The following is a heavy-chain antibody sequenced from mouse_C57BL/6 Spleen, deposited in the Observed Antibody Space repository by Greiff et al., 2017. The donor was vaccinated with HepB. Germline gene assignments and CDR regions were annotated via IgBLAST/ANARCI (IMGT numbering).Heavy chain of an antibody. CDR1: GYTFTDYN. CDR2: INPNNGGT. D-gene: IGHD2-4*01. Sequence: EVQLQQSGPELVKPGASVKIPCKASGYTFTDYNMDWVKQSHGKSLEWIGDINPNNGGTIYNQKFKGKATLTVDKSSSTAYMERRSLTSEDTAVYYCARSIYYDYDVVFAYWGQGTLGTVSA. J-gene: IGHJ3*01. V-gene: IGHV1-18*01. CDR3: ARSIYYDYDVVFAY.